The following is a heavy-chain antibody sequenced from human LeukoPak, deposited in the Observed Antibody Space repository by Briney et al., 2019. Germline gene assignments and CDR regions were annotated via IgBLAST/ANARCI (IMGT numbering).Heavy chain of an antibody. Sequence: RGSLKLAWQPYGSTLDNFGMSWVRQVPGKGLGWVPGINWMGGSTGYADSWKGRFTSSRDNAKNSLYLQMNSLRAEDTALYYCARDRASAVAAFFDSWGQGTLVTVSS. J-gene: IGHJ4*02. CDR1: GSTLDNFG. V-gene: IGHV3-20*04. CDR3: ARDRASAVAAFFDS. D-gene: IGHD6-19*01. CDR2: INWMGGST.